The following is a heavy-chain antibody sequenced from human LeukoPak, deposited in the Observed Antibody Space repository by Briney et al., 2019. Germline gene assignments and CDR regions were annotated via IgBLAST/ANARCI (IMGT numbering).Heavy chain of an antibody. CDR1: GFSLSTSGMC. Sequence: SGPTLVNPTQTLTLTCTFSGFSLSTSGMCVSWIRQPPGKALEWLARIDWDDDKYYSTSLKTRLTISKDTSKNQVVLTMTNMDPVDTATYYCARTIFPYYYDSSGYYFDYWGQGTLVTVSS. CDR3: ARTIFPYYYDSSGYYFDY. J-gene: IGHJ4*02. D-gene: IGHD3-22*01. V-gene: IGHV2-70*11. CDR2: IDWDDDK.